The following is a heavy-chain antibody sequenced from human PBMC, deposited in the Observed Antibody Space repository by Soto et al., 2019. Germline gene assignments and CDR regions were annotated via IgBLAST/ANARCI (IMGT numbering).Heavy chain of an antibody. D-gene: IGHD3-22*01. J-gene: IGHJ3*02. Sequence: VRLQESGPGLVKPSETLSLTCTVSGGSISSYYWSWIRQPPGKGLEWIGYIYYSGSTNYNPSLKSRVPLSVATSKTQFSLKLSSVTAADTAVYYCARHEDYYDSSGYRSGDAFDIWGQGTMVPVSS. CDR1: GGSISSYY. CDR2: IYYSGST. V-gene: IGHV4-59*08. CDR3: ARHEDYYDSSGYRSGDAFDI.